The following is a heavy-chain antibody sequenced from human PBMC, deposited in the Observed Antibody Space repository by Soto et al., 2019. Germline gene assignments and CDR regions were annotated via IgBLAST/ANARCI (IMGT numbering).Heavy chain of an antibody. CDR1: GGSISSSSYY. J-gene: IGHJ4*02. CDR2: IYYSGST. Sequence: SETLSLTCTISGGSISSSSYYWGCIRQPPGKGLEWIGSIYYSGSTYYNPSLKSRVTISVDTSKNQFSLKLSSVTAADTAVYYCARLHIVVVTVDYWGQGTLVTVSS. V-gene: IGHV4-39*01. CDR3: ARLHIVVVTVDY. D-gene: IGHD2-21*02.